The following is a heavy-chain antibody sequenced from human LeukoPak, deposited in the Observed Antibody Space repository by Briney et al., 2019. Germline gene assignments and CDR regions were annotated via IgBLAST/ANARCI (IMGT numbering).Heavy chain of an antibody. CDR1: GGSISSYY. J-gene: IGHJ6*03. CDR3: ARMGYDIVYYYYYMDD. V-gene: IGHV4-4*07. D-gene: IGHD3-9*01. Sequence: KPSETLSLTCTASGGSISSYYGSWIRQPAGKRLEWIGRIYTSGSTNYNPSLKSRATMSVHTSKNQFSLKLSSVTAADTAVYYCARMGYDIVYYYYYMDDCGKGTTVTVSS. CDR2: IYTSGST.